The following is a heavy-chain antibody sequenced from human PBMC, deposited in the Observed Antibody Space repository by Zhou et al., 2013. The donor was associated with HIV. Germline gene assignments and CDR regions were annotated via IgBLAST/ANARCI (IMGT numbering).Heavy chain of an antibody. D-gene: IGHD3-3*01. Sequence: QVQLVQSGAEVKKPGSSVKVSCKASGGTFSSYAISWVRQAPGQGLEWMGRIIPILGIANYAQKFQGRVTITADKSTSTAYMELSSLRSEDTAVYYCARDHPHDFWSGYSYYYYMDVWGKGTTVTVSS. CDR1: GGTFSSYA. CDR2: IIPILGIA. J-gene: IGHJ6*03. CDR3: ARDHPHDFWSGYSYYYYMDV. V-gene: IGHV1-69*04.